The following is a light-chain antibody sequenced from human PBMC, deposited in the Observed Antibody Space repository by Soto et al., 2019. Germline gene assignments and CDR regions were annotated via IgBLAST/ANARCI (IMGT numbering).Light chain of an antibody. CDR3: SSYTSSSTLHV. CDR1: SSDVGGYNY. J-gene: IGLJ1*01. Sequence: QSALTQPASVSGSPGQSTTISCTGTSSDVGGYNYVSWYQQHPGKAPKLMIYDVSNRPSGVSNRFSGSKSGNTASLTISGLQAEDEADYYCSSYTSSSTLHVFGTGTKLTVL. CDR2: DVS. V-gene: IGLV2-14*01.